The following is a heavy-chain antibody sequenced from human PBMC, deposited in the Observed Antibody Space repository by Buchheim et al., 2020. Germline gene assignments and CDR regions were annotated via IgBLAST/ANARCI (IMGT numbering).Heavy chain of an antibody. V-gene: IGHV3-7*01. D-gene: IGHD6-19*01. CDR1: GYRFSDYW. J-gene: IGHJ4*02. CDR3: ARGTGWYPDY. CDR2: IKQDGSDK. Sequence: EVQLVESGGGLVQPGGSLRLSCAASGYRFSDYWMNWVRQAPGKGLEWVANIKQDGSDKYYVDSVKGRFTISRDNAKNSLYLQMNSLGVEDTAVYYCARGTGWYPDYWGQGTL.